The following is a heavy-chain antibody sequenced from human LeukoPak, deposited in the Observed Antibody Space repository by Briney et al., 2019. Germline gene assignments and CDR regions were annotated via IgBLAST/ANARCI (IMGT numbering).Heavy chain of an antibody. V-gene: IGHV3-23*01. J-gene: IGHJ4*02. CDR2: ISGSDGST. D-gene: IGHD2-2*01. CDR3: AKAPGRYCNSTSCYADY. CDR1: GLTFCNYA. Sequence: PGGSLRLSCAASGLTFCNYAMTWVRQARGEGGEWVSTISGSDGSTYYADAVKGRFSISRDNSKTTLYLQMNSMRAEDRAVFYCAKAPGRYCNSTSCYADYWGQGTLVTVSS.